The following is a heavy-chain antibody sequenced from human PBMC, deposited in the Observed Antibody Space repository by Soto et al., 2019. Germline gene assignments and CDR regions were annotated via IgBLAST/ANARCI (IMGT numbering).Heavy chain of an antibody. J-gene: IGHJ5*02. CDR2: ISYSGST. Sequence: SETLSLTCSVSGVSVTSDTSYWSWIRQPPGKGLEWIGYISYSGSTKYNPSLKSRVTISADTSKSQFSLKLSSVTAADTALYYCAKGGSHWFDPWGQGPLVTVSS. CDR1: GVSVTSDTSY. D-gene: IGHD3-10*01. CDR3: AKGGSHWFDP. V-gene: IGHV4-61*01.